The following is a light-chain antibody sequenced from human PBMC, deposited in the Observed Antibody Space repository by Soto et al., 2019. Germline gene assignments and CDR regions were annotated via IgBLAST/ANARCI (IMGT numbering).Light chain of an antibody. Sequence: EIVMTQSPATLSVSQRERDTLSCRASQSVSSNLAWYQQKPGQAPRLLIYGASTGATGIPARFSGSGSGTEFTLTISNLQSEDFAVYYCQHYNNWPLTFGPGTKVDIK. CDR1: QSVSSN. CDR2: GAS. CDR3: QHYNNWPLT. V-gene: IGKV3-15*01. J-gene: IGKJ3*01.